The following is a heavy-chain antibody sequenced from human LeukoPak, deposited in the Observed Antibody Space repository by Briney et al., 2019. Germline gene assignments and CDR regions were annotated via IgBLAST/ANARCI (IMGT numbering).Heavy chain of an antibody. CDR2: IIPILGIA. J-gene: IGHJ6*02. CDR1: GGTFSSYT. V-gene: IGHV1-69*04. D-gene: IGHD2-2*01. CDR3: AREDGYCSSTSCEYYYGMDV. Sequence: SVKVSCKSSGGTFSSYTISWVRQAPGQGLEWMGRIIPILGIANYAQKFQGRVTITADKSTSTAYMELSSLRSEDTAVYYCAREDGYCSSTSCEYYYGMDVWGQGTTVTVSS.